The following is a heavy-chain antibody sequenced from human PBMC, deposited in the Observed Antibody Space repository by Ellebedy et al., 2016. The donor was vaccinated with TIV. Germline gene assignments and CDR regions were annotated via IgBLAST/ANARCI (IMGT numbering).Heavy chain of an antibody. CDR1: GFTFSSYS. V-gene: IGHV3-48*02. CDR3: VRGAFDNSFDI. CDR2: ISPTSGSTI. Sequence: GGSLRLSXAASGFTFSSYSLDWVRQAPGKRLEWISYISPTSGSTIYYADSVRGRFTISKNTAKNTLYLQMSSLRDEDTAVYYCVRGAFDNSFDIWGQGRLVTVSS. J-gene: IGHJ3*02. D-gene: IGHD1-20*01.